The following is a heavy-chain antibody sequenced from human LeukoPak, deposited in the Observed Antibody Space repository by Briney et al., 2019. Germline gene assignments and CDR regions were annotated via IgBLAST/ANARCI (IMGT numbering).Heavy chain of an antibody. J-gene: IGHJ4*02. V-gene: IGHV3-30-3*01. CDR1: GFTFSSYA. CDR2: ISYDGSNK. Sequence: GGSLRLSCAASGFTFSSYAMHWVRQAPGKGLEWVAVISYDGSNKYYADSVKGRFTISRDNSKNTLYLQMNSLRAEDTAVYYCARDLYDYVWGSYRYYFDYWGQGTPVTVSS. CDR3: ARDLYDYVWGSYRYYFDY. D-gene: IGHD3-16*02.